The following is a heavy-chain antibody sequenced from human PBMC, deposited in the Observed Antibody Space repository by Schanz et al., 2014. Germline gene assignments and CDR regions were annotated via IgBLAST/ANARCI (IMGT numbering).Heavy chain of an antibody. J-gene: IGHJ6*03. D-gene: IGHD6-19*01. CDR2: ITAYNGDT. V-gene: IGHV1-18*01. Sequence: QVQLVQSGAEVKKPGASVKVSCKASGYTFTSHGISWVRQAPGQGLEWMGWITAYNGDTNYALKLQGRVTMTTDTSTGTAYMELRSLRSEDTAVYYCARLGTGMAVAGSVIDSYYYYMDVWGEGTTVTVS. CDR3: ARLGTGMAVAGSVIDSYYYYMDV. CDR1: GYTFTSHG.